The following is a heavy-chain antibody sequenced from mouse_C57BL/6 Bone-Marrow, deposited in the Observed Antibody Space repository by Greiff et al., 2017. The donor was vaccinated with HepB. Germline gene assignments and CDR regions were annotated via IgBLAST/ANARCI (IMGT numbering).Heavy chain of an antibody. D-gene: IGHD1-1*01. V-gene: IGHV1-50*01. J-gene: IGHJ1*03. CDR1: GYTFTSYW. CDR2: IDPSDSYT. CDR3: ARTPHYYGSSPWYFDV. Sequence: QVQLQQPGAELVKPGASVKLSCKASGYTFTSYWIQWVKQRPGQGLEWIGEIDPSDSYTNYNQKFKGKATLTVDTSSSTAYMQLSSLTSEDSAVYYCARTPHYYGSSPWYFDVWGTGTTVTVSS.